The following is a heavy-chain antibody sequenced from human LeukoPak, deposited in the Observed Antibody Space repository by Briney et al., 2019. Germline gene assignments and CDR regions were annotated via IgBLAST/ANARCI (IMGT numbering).Heavy chain of an antibody. Sequence: GESLKISCKGSGFTFSSYAMHWVRQAPGKGLEWVAVISYDGSNKYYADSVKGRFTISRDNSKNTLYLQMNSLRAEDTAVYYCARDLGVHGWQTPLDYWGQGTLVTVSS. J-gene: IGHJ4*02. CDR1: GFTFSSYA. D-gene: IGHD1-1*01. CDR3: ARDLGVHGWQTPLDY. V-gene: IGHV3-30-3*01. CDR2: ISYDGSNK.